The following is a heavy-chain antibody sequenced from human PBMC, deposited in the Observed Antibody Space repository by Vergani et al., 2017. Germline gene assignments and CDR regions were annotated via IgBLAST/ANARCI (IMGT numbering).Heavy chain of an antibody. V-gene: IGHV5-51*01. Sequence: EVKLVQSGAEVKKPGESLKISCKGSGYSFTSYWIGWVRQMPGKGLEWMGIIYPGDSDTRYSPSFQGQVTISADKSISTAYLQWSRLKASYTAMYYCAIYSSGWGRQAQVDYWGQGTLVTVSS. CDR2: IYPGDSDT. J-gene: IGHJ4*02. D-gene: IGHD6-19*01. CDR1: GYSFTSYW. CDR3: AIYSSGWGRQAQVDY.